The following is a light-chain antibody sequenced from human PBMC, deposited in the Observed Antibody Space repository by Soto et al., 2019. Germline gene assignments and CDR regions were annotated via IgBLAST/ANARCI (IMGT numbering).Light chain of an antibody. CDR1: NIGSKS. Sequence: SYELTQAPSVSVAPGQTATITCGGDNIGSKSLYWYQQRPGQAPVLVVCDDRDRPSGIPERFSGSNSGNTATLTISRVEAGDEADYYCQVWDSSNDHVVFGGGTKLTVL. J-gene: IGLJ2*01. CDR2: DDR. V-gene: IGLV3-21*02. CDR3: QVWDSSNDHVV.